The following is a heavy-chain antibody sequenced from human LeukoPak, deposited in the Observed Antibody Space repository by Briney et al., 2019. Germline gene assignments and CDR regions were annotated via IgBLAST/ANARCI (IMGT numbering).Heavy chain of an antibody. CDR1: GITFSSSW. CDR3: ARDTRGGGSFD. CDR2: IKQDGSEK. J-gene: IGHJ4*02. D-gene: IGHD2-15*01. V-gene: IGHV3-7*01. Sequence: GGSLRLSCVASGITFSSSWMSWVRQGPGKGLEWVANIKQDGSEKYYVDSVKGRFTISRDNTKNSLYLQMNSLRAEDTAVYYCARDTRGGGSFDWGQGTLVTVSS.